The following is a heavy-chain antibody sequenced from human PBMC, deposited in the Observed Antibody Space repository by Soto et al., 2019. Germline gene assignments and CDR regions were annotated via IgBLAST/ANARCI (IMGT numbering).Heavy chain of an antibody. CDR2: ISAYNGNT. Sequence: ASVKVSCKASGYTFTSYGISWVRQAPGQGLEWMVWISAYNGNTNYEQKLQGRVTMTTDTSTSTAYMELRSLRSDDTAVYYCARDHKPTVTTYGYYYYGMDVWGQGTTVTVSS. D-gene: IGHD4-17*01. J-gene: IGHJ6*02. CDR1: GYTFTSYG. CDR3: ARDHKPTVTTYGYYYYGMDV. V-gene: IGHV1-18*04.